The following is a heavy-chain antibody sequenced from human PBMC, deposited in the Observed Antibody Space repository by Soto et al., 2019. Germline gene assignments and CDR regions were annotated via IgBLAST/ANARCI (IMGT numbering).Heavy chain of an antibody. CDR1: GYTFTSYG. Sequence: EASVKVSCKASGYTFTSYGISCVRQAPGQGLEWMGWISAYNGNTNYAQKLQGRVTMTTDTSTSTAYKELRSLRSDETAVYYCARVGSSSWYRYFDCWGRGTLVSVAS. CDR2: ISAYNGNT. CDR3: ARVGSSSWYRYFDC. D-gene: IGHD6-13*01. V-gene: IGHV1-18*01. J-gene: IGHJ4*01.